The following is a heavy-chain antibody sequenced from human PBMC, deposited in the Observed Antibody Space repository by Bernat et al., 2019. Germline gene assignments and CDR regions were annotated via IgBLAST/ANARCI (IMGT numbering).Heavy chain of an antibody. Sequence: QVQLQQWGAGLLKPSETLSLTCAVYGGSFSGYYWSWIRQPPGKGLEWIGEINHSGSTNYNPSLKSRVTISVETSKNQFSLKLSSVTAADTAVYYCARVRLGYDWGQGTLVTVSS. CDR1: GGSFSGYY. J-gene: IGHJ4*02. V-gene: IGHV4-34*01. CDR3: ARVRLGYD. CDR2: INHSGST. D-gene: IGHD7-27*01.